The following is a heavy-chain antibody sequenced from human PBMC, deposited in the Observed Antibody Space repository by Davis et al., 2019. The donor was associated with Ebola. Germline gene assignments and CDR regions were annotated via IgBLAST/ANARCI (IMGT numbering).Heavy chain of an antibody. CDR1: GFTFSSYG. J-gene: IGHJ2*01. Sequence: GGSLRLSCAASGFTFSSYGMHWVRQAPGKGLEWVAVISHDGSNKYYADSVKGRFTISRDNSKNTLYLQMSSLRAEDTAVYYCARDLPGGDWYFDLWGRGTLVTVSS. CDR2: ISHDGSNK. CDR3: ARDLPGGDWYFDL. D-gene: IGHD1-14*01. V-gene: IGHV3-30*03.